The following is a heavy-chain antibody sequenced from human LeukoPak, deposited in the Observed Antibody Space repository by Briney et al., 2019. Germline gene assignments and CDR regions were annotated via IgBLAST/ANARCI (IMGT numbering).Heavy chain of an antibody. CDR2: IRYDGSNK. CDR1: GFTFSSYG. J-gene: IGHJ4*02. V-gene: IGHV3-30*02. Sequence: GGSLRLSCAASGFTFSSYGMHWVRQAPGKGLEWVAFIRYDGSNKYYADSVKGRFTISRDNSKNTLYLQMNSLRAEDTAVYYCARDGPEYSSYYYYFDYWGQGTLVTVSS. D-gene: IGHD6-6*01. CDR3: ARDGPEYSSYYYYFDY.